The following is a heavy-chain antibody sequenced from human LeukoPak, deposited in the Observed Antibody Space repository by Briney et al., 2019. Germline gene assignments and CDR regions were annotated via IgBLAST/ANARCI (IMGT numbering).Heavy chain of an antibody. J-gene: IGHJ4*02. CDR1: GYTLTELS. V-gene: IGHV1-24*01. CDR3: ATAQSGGLRGVISAFDY. CDR2: FDPEDGET. Sequence: ASVKVSCKVSGYTLTELSMHWVRQAPGKGLEWMGDFDPEDGETIYAQKFQGRVTMTEDTSTVTAYMELSSLRSEDTAVYYCATAQSGGLRGVISAFDYWGQGTLVTVSS. D-gene: IGHD3-10*01.